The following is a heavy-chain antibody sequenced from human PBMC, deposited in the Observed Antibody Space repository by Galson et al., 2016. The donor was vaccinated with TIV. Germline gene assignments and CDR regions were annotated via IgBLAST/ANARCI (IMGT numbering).Heavy chain of an antibody. V-gene: IGHV3-23*01. J-gene: IGHJ6*02. D-gene: IGHD3-22*01. CDR1: GFTFSSYA. Sequence: SLRLSCAASGFTFSSYALTWVRQAPGKGLEWVSAISGGGGSSYYGDSVKGRFTISRDNSEKMLYLQMNSLRAEDTAVYYCAKVPSSGFSYYYGIDVWGHGTTVTV. CDR3: AKVPSSGFSYYYGIDV. CDR2: ISGGGGSS.